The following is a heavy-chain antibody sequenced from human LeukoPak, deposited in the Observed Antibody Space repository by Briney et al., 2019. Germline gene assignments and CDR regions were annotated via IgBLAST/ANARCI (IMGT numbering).Heavy chain of an antibody. J-gene: IGHJ4*02. V-gene: IGHV3-33*01. Sequence: GTSLRLSCAGSGFRFSTYGMHWVRQAPGKGLEWLGYVWFDGSNSDYVDPVMGRFTISRDNSKNTVFLQMNSLRAEDTAVYHCARFAGSDYTGSFDLWGQGTPVTVSS. CDR3: ARFAGSDYTGSFDL. CDR2: VWFDGSNS. D-gene: IGHD3-10*01. CDR1: GFRFSTYG.